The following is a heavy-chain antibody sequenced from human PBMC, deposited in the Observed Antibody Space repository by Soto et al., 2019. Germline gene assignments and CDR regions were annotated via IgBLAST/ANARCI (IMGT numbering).Heavy chain of an antibody. CDR1: GDSIRSSDYY. CDR2: NYYSGSA. J-gene: IGHJ4*02. CDR3: VSGYPWVGFDF. Sequence: SETLSLTCTVSGDSIRSSDYYWGWIRQPPGKGLEWIGNNYYSGSASYHPSLKSRVTISVDTSKNQVSLKLNSVTAADTAVYNCVSGYPWVGFDFWGQGTLVTVSP. V-gene: IGHV4-39*01. D-gene: IGHD5-18*01.